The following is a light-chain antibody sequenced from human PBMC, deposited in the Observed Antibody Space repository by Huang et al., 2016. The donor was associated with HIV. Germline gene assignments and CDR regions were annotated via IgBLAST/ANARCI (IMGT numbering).Light chain of an antibody. J-gene: IGKJ2*02. CDR1: PSLLHSNGYNY. CDR3: MQVLQTPCT. V-gene: IGKV2-28*01. Sequence: IVMTQSPLSLPVTPGEPASISCRSSPSLLHSNGYNYLGWYLQKPGQSPQLLIYLGYKPASGGHGRFSGSGSGTDFTLEISRVEAEEVGVCYCMQVLQTPCTFGQGTKLEIK. CDR2: LGY.